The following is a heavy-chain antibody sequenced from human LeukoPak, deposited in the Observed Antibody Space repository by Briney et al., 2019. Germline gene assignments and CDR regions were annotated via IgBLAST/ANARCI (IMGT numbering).Heavy chain of an antibody. CDR1: GGSFSGCY. D-gene: IGHD3-10*01. J-gene: IGHJ5*02. Sequence: SETLSLTCAVYGGSFSGCYWSWIRQPPATGLEWMGEINHSGSTNYNPSLKRRVSISVDTSKNHHSLKLSSVAAADTAMYCCARGYYYGSGSYYGNWFDPWGRGTLVSVSS. CDR2: INHSGST. CDR3: ARGYYYGSGSYYGNWFDP. V-gene: IGHV4-34*01.